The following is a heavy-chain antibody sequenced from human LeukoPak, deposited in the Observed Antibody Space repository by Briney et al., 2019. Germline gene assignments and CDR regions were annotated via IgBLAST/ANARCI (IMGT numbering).Heavy chain of an antibody. CDR2: INPSGGST. J-gene: IGHJ4*02. CDR3: AVYSGSYLGFDY. V-gene: IGHV1-46*01. Sequence: EASVKVSCKASGYTFTNYYIHWVRQAPGQGLEWMGIINPSGGSTNYAQKFQGRVTITRDTSASTAYMELSSLRSEDTAVYYCAVYSGSYLGFDYWGQGTLVTVSS. CDR1: GYTFTNYY. D-gene: IGHD1-26*01.